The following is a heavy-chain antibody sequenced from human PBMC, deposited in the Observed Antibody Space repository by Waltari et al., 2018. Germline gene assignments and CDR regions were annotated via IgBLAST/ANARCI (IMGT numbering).Heavy chain of an antibody. CDR1: GFTFSYHS. J-gene: IGHJ4*02. V-gene: IGHV3-30*07. CDR2: ISYDGSDE. D-gene: IGHD5-18*01. CDR3: ARDGPLQIQSWYSFDY. Sequence: QVQLVESGGGVVHPGRSLRLSCEASGFTFSYHSFHWVRQAPGKGLEWVAGISYDGSDEYYADSVRGRFTISRDDSKDTVNLQMNSLRPEDTAVYYCARDGPLQIQSWYSFDYWGQGTLVTVSS.